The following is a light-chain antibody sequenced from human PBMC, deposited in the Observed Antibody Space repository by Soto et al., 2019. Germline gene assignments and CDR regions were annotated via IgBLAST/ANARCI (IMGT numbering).Light chain of an antibody. J-gene: IGKJ2*01. CDR2: GAS. CDR3: QQYGRSPYT. V-gene: IGKV3-20*01. Sequence: EIVLTQSPGTLSLSPGERATLACRASQSVSSSYLAWYQQNPGQAPRLLIYGASSRATGIPDRFSGSGSGTDFTLSISRQEPEDFAVYYCQQYGRSPYTFGQGTKLEIK. CDR1: QSVSSSY.